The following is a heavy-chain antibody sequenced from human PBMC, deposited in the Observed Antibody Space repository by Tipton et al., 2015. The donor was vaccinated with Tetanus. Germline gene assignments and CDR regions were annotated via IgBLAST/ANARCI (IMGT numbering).Heavy chain of an antibody. J-gene: IGHJ4*02. CDR1: RGPISSYY. CDR2: ISYSGST. D-gene: IGHD3-3*01. Sequence: TLSLTCSVSRGPISSYYWSWIRQPAGKGLEWIGYISYSGSTNSNYSLKSRITISQDTSKNQFSLKLTSVTAADTAVYYCARANYDFPKKGPFDSWGQGTLVIVSS. V-gene: IGHV4-59*01. CDR3: ARANYDFPKKGPFDS.